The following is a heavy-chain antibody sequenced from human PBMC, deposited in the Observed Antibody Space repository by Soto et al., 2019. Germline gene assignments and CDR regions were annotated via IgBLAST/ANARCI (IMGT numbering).Heavy chain of an antibody. Sequence: SETLSLTCAVSGGSIISASYSWNWIRQSPGRGLEWIGHIYSSGSTYYNPSLKSRVSISVDTSNNQFSLKLTSVTAADTAVYFCAREDAARIERWFDAWGQGILVTV. J-gene: IGHJ5*02. CDR1: GGSIISASYS. CDR2: IYSSGST. D-gene: IGHD6-6*01. V-gene: IGHV4-31*11. CDR3: AREDAARIERWFDA.